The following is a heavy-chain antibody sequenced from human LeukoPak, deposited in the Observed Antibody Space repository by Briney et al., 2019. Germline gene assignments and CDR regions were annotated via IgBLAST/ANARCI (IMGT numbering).Heavy chain of an antibody. D-gene: IGHD5-24*01. CDR2: IYPGDPDT. J-gene: IGHJ3*02. CDR3: ASTREMATSDPFDI. V-gene: IGHV5-51*01. CDR1: GYSFTSYW. Sequence: GESLKISCKGSGYSFTSYWIGWVRQMPGKGLEGMGIIYPGDPDTRYSPSFQGQVTISADKSISTAYLQWSSLKASDTAMYYCASTREMATSDPFDIWGQGTMVTVSS.